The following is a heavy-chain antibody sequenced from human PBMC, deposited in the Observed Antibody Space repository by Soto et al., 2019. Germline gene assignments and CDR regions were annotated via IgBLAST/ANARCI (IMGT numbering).Heavy chain of an antibody. J-gene: IGHJ4*02. CDR3: TKAMVRGVFGNDY. D-gene: IGHD3-10*01. V-gene: IGHV3-23*01. CDR2: ISGSGGST. CDR1: GFTFSSYA. Sequence: EVQLLESGGGLVQPGGSLRLSCAASGFTFSSYAMSWVRQAPGKGLEWVSAISGSGGSTYYADSVKGRFTISRDNSKNTLYLQMNSLRAEDTAVYYCTKAMVRGVFGNDYWGQGTLVTVSS.